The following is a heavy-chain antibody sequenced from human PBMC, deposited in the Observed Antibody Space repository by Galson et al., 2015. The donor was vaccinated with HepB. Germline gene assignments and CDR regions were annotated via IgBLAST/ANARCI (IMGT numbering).Heavy chain of an antibody. J-gene: IGHJ2*01. Sequence: SVKVSCKASGGTFSSDAIGWVRQAPGHAPEWMGGIIPIFRTAKYAQEFQGRLTISADDSTSTAYMELSSLRSEDTAVYYCARVNIDANWGHYWYFALWGRGTRVTVSS. CDR1: GGTFSSDA. CDR3: ARVNIDANWGHYWYFAL. CDR2: IIPIFRTA. D-gene: IGHD7-27*01. V-gene: IGHV1-69*13.